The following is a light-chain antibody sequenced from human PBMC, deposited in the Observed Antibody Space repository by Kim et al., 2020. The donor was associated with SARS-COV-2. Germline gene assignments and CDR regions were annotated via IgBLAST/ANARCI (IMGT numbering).Light chain of an antibody. Sequence: QSALTQPPSASGSPGQSVTISCTGTSSDVGAHNYVSWYQQHPGKAPKLMIYDVSQRPSGVPDRFSGSKSGNTASLTVSGLQAEDEADYYCSSYASTIGLFGGGTQLTVL. CDR1: SSDVGAHNY. J-gene: IGLJ3*02. CDR2: DVS. CDR3: SSYASTIGL. V-gene: IGLV2-8*01.